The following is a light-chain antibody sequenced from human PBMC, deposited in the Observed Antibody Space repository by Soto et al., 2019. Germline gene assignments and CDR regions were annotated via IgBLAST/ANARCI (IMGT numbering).Light chain of an antibody. Sequence: QSVLTQPPSASGTPGQRVTISRSGSSSNIGSDTVDWYQQLPGTAPKLLIYFNNQRPSGVPDRFSGSKSGTSASLAISGLQSEDEADYYCATWDDSLNGWVFGGGTKLTVL. V-gene: IGLV1-44*01. CDR2: FNN. J-gene: IGLJ3*02. CDR3: ATWDDSLNGWV. CDR1: SSNIGSDT.